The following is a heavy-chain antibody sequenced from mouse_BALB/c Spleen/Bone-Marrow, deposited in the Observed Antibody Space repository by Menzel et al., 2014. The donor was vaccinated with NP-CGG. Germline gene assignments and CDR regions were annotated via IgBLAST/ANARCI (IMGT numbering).Heavy chain of an antibody. J-gene: IGHJ1*01. D-gene: IGHD2-14*01. Sequence: QVQLQQPGAELMKPGASVKISCKATGYTFSSYWIEWVKQRPGHGLEWIGEILPGSGSTNYNEKFKGKATFTADTSSNTAYMHLSSLTSEDSAVYYCARGGVRGGYWYFDVWGAGTTVTVSS. CDR3: ARGGVRGGYWYFDV. V-gene: IGHV1-9*01. CDR1: GYTFSSYW. CDR2: ILPGSGST.